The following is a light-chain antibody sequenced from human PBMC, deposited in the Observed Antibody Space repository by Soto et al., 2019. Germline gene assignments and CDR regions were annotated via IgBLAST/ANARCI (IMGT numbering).Light chain of an antibody. Sequence: EIVITQSPGTLSVSPGGGAALFCRSSQSVLTKLAWYQQRAGQAPRLLMYGASTRATGISDRFSGSGSGTEFTLTISSLQSEDFAVYYCQQYNSWPPITFGQGTRLETK. V-gene: IGKV3-15*01. CDR2: GAS. CDR1: QSVLTK. CDR3: QQYNSWPPIT. J-gene: IGKJ5*01.